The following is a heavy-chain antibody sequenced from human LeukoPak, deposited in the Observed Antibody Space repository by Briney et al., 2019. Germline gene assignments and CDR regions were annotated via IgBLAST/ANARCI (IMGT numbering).Heavy chain of an antibody. J-gene: IGHJ6*03. CDR2: IYHSGGT. Sequence: SETLPLTCTVSGGSITSSNWWTWVRQSPGKGLEWIGEIYHSGGTNYDPSLKSRVTILVDKSKNQFSLKMTSVTAADTAVYYCARGPSMIVVATYYYYYLDVWGKGTTVTVSS. V-gene: IGHV4-4*02. CDR1: GGSITSSNW. CDR3: ARGPSMIVVATYYYYYLDV. D-gene: IGHD3-22*01.